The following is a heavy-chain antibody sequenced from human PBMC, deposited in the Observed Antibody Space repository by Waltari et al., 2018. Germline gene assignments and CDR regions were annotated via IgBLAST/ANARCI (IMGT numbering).Heavy chain of an antibody. J-gene: IGHJ4*02. V-gene: IGHV4-59*08. CDR1: GGSISSYY. Sequence: QVQLQESGPGLVKPSETLSLTCTVSGGSISSYYWSWIRQPPGKGLEWIGYIYYSGSTNYNPSLKSRVTISVDTSKNQFSLKLTSVTAADTAVYYCVRTDTTGYYPYWGQGTPVTVSS. CDR2: IYYSGST. CDR3: VRTDTTGYYPY. D-gene: IGHD3-22*01.